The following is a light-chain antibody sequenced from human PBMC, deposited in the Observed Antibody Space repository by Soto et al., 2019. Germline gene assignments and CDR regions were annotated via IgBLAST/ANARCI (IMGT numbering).Light chain of an antibody. CDR1: QGISTY. V-gene: IGKV1-9*01. Sequence: DIQLTQSPSFLSASVGDRVTITCRASQGISTYLAWYQQKPGKAPKLLISAASTLQSGVPSRFRGSGSGTEFTLTISSLQPEDFATYYCQQLNDYPLTFGRGTKVEIK. J-gene: IGKJ4*01. CDR2: AAS. CDR3: QQLNDYPLT.